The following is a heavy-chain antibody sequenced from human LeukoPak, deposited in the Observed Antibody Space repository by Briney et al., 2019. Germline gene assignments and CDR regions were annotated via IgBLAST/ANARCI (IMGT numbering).Heavy chain of an antibody. V-gene: IGHV3-23*01. CDR1: GFTFSNYA. J-gene: IGHJ4*02. CDR2: ISAGGIST. D-gene: IGHD3-22*01. Sequence: GGSLRLSCAASGFTFSNYAMSWVRQAPGKGLEWVSAISAGGISTYYADSVKGRFTISRDNSKNTLFLQMNSLRVEDTAVYYCAKFLAGYYYDSSGYYDYWGQGTLVTVSS. CDR3: AKFLAGYYYDSSGYYDY.